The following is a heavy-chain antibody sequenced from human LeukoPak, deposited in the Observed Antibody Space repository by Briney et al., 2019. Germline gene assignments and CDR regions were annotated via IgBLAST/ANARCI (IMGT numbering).Heavy chain of an antibody. CDR1: GGSISSSGYY. CDR3: ARGSTMVRGAISNY. V-gene: IGHV4-31*03. Sequence: SETLSLTCTVSGGSISSSGYYWSWIRQHPGKGLEWIGYIYYSGITYYNPSLKSRVTISVDTSKNQFSLKLSSVTAADTAVYYCARGSTMVRGAISNYWGQGTLVTVSS. CDR2: IYYSGIT. D-gene: IGHD3-10*01. J-gene: IGHJ4*02.